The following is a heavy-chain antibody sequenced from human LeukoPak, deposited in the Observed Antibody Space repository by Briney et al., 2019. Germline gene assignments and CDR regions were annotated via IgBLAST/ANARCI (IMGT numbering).Heavy chain of an antibody. Sequence: ASVKVSCKASGYTFTGYYMHWVRQAPGQGLEWMGWINPNSGGTNYAQKFQGRVTMTRDTSISTAYMELSRLRSDDTAVYYCARYRSAAKLNYGSGSPGYWGQGTLVTVSS. D-gene: IGHD3-10*01. CDR1: GYTFTGYY. J-gene: IGHJ4*02. CDR3: ARYRSAAKLNYGSGSPGY. V-gene: IGHV1-2*02. CDR2: INPNSGGT.